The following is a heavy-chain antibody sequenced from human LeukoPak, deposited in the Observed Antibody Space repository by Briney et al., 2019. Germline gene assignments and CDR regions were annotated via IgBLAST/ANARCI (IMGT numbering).Heavy chain of an antibody. CDR1: GYIFTSYS. CDR3: AREEGAPIAAANI. Sequence: ASVKVSCKASGYIFTSYSISWVRQAPGQGLEWMGWISAYNGDTNYVQKLQGRVTMTTDTSTSTAYMELKSLRSDDTAVYYCAREEGAPIAAANIWGLGKKVTVSS. D-gene: IGHD6-13*01. J-gene: IGHJ3*02. CDR2: ISAYNGDT. V-gene: IGHV1-18*01.